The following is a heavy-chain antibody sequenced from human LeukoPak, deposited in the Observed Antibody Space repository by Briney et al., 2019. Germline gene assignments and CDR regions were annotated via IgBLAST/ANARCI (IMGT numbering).Heavy chain of an antibody. CDR2: INPSGGST. Sequence: ASVTVSFTSSGYTFTSYYMHWVRQPPGQGLEWMGIINPSGGSTSYAQKFQGRVTMTRDTSTSTVYMELSSLRSEDTAVYYCARGAQPRDYDFWSGYYTGSYGMDVWGQRTTVTVSS. J-gene: IGHJ6*02. CDR1: GYTFTSYY. D-gene: IGHD3-3*01. CDR3: ARGAQPRDYDFWSGYYTGSYGMDV. V-gene: IGHV1-46*01.